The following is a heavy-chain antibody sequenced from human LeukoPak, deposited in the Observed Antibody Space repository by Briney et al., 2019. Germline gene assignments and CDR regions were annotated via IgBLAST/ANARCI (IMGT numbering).Heavy chain of an antibody. CDR3: ARVKSYTGSYDY. V-gene: IGHV4-4*08. J-gene: IGHJ4*02. CDR2: VYTSGIT. D-gene: IGHD1-26*01. CDR1: GGSVSDYY. Sequence: SETLSLTCTISGGSVSDYYWSWIRQSPGKGLEWIGRVYTSGITNYSPSLKSRVTILVDTSKNQFSLKLSSVTAADTAIYYCARVKSYTGSYDYWGQGTLVTVSS.